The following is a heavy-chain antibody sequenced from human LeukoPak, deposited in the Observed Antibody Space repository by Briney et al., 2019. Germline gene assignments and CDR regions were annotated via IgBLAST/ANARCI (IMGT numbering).Heavy chain of an antibody. V-gene: IGHV3-33*01. J-gene: IGHJ3*02. CDR1: GFTFSSYG. CDR3: ARGAIVATIRGAFDI. CDR2: IWYDGSNK. Sequence: GGSLRLSCAASGFTFSSYGMHWVRQAPGKGLEWVAVIWYDGSNKYYADSVKGRFTISRDNSKNTLYLQMNSLRAEDTAVYYCARGAIVATIRGAFDIWGQGTIVTVSS. D-gene: IGHD5-12*01.